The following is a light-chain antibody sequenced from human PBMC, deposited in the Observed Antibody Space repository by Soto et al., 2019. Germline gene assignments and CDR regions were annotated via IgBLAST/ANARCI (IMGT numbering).Light chain of an antibody. V-gene: IGLV2-14*01. CDR2: EVN. J-gene: IGLJ3*02. CDR3: TSYTSSNTWV. CDR1: CSDVGGYNY. Sequence: QSALTQPASVSGSPGQSITISCTGTCSDVGGYNYVSWYQQHPGKAPKLMIFEVNNRPSGVSNRFSGSKSGNTASLTISGLQAEDEAEYYCTSYTSSNTWVFGGGTKLTVL.